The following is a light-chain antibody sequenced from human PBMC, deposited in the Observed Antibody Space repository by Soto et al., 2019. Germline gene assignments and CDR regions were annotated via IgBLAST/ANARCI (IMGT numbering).Light chain of an antibody. J-gene: IGKJ3*01. CDR2: AAS. CDR1: QGVSSW. Sequence: DIQMTQSPSSVSASVGDRVTITCRASQGVSSWLAWYQQKPGKAPKLLIYAASSLQSGVPSRFTGTGSGTYLTLTINSLQPEDFATYYCQQANNFPPFTFGPGTKVDIK. V-gene: IGKV1-12*01. CDR3: QQANNFPPFT.